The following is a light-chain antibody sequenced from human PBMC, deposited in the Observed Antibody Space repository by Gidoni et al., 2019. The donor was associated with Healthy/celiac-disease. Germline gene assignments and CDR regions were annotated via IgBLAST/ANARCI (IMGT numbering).Light chain of an antibody. CDR2: RNN. Sequence: QSVLPQPPSASGTPGQRVTISCSGSSSNIGSNYVYWYQQLPGTAPKLLIYRNNQRPSGVPDRFSGSKSGTSASLAISGLRSEDEADYYCAAWDDSLSGYVFGTGTKVT. CDR3: AAWDDSLSGYV. V-gene: IGLV1-47*01. CDR1: SSNIGSNY. J-gene: IGLJ1*01.